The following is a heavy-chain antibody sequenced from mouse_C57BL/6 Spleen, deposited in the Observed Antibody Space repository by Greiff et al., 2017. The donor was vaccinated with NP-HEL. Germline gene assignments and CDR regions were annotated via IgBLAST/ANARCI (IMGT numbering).Heavy chain of an antibody. CDR1: GYAFSNSW. CDR3: ARHRSCRAWFDY. V-gene: IGHV1-82*01. CDR2: IYPGNGDT. J-gene: IGHJ3*01. D-gene: IGHD3-1*01. Sequence: VQLVESGPELVKPGASVKISCKASGYAFSNSWMNWVKQRPGKGLEWIGRIYPGNGDTNYNEKFKGKATLTVDKSSSTAYMHLSSLTSEDSAVYYCARHRSCRAWFDYWGQGTPVTVSA.